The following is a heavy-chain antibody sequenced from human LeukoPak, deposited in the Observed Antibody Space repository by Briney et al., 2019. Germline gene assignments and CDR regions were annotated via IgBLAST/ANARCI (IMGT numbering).Heavy chain of an antibody. CDR1: GGSVGSGSYY. Sequence: PSETLSLTCTVSGGSVGSGSYYWSWIRQPPGKGLEWIGYVYKSGGTNYNPSLKGRVTISVDTSKNQFSLKLSSVTTADTAVYYCARISLTMRDAFDIWGQGTTVTVST. J-gene: IGHJ3*02. D-gene: IGHD4/OR15-4a*01. CDR3: ARISLTMRDAFDI. CDR2: VYKSGGT. V-gene: IGHV4-61*01.